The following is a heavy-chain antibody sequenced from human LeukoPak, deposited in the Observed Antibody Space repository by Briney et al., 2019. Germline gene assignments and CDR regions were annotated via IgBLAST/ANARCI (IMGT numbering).Heavy chain of an antibody. V-gene: IGHV1-18*01. D-gene: IGHD2-8*01. CDR1: GYTFTSYG. CDR2: ISAYNGNT. CDR3: AREIEYCTNGVCFPWFDP. Sequence: ASVKVSCKASGYTFTSYGISWVRQAPGQGLEWMGWISAYNGNTYYAQKLQGRVTMTTDTSTSTAYMELRSLRSDDTAVYYCAREIEYCTNGVCFPWFDPWGQGTLVTVSS. J-gene: IGHJ5*02.